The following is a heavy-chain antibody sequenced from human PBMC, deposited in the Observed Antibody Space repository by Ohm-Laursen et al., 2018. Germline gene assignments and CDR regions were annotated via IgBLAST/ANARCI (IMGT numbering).Heavy chain of an antibody. CDR1: GGSISSYY. V-gene: IGHV4-59*01. CDR2: IYYSGST. J-gene: IGHJ2*01. D-gene: IGHD3-16*01. CDR3: ARDLGVNWYFDL. Sequence: PGTLSLTCTVSGGSISSYYWSWIRQPPGKGLEWIGYIYYSGSTNYNPSLKSRVTISVDTSKNQFSLKLSSVTAADTAVYYCARDLGVNWYFDLWGRGTLVTDSS.